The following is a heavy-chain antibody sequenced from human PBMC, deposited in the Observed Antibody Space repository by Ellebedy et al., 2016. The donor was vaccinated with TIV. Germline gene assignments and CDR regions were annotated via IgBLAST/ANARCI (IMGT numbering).Heavy chain of an antibody. CDR2: INYSGST. Sequence: MPSETLSLTCTVSGGSISSYYWSWIRQPPGKGLEWIGYINYSGSTNYNPSLKSRVTISVDTSKNQFSLKLSSVTAADTAVYYCARALGYCSGGSCYEVRLDYWGQGTLVTVSS. D-gene: IGHD2-15*01. CDR3: ARALGYCSGGSCYEVRLDY. CDR1: GGSISSYY. V-gene: IGHV4-59*01. J-gene: IGHJ4*02.